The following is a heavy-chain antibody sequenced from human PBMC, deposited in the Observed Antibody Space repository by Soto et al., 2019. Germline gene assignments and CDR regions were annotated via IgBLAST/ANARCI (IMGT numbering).Heavy chain of an antibody. CDR3: AWLTAPDLRDGLDV. D-gene: IGHD3-10*01. CDR1: GYSFTSYW. Sequence: GESLKSSCKGSGYSFTSYWIGWVRQMPGKGLEWMGIIYPGDSDTRYSPSFQGQVTISADKSISTAYLQWSSLKASDTAMYYCAWLTAPDLRDGLDVSGRRTTDLGSS. V-gene: IGHV5-51*01. CDR2: IYPGDSDT. J-gene: IGHJ6*01.